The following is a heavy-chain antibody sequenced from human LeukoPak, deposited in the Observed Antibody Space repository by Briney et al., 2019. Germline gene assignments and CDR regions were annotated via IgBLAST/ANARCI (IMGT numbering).Heavy chain of an antibody. CDR1: GFTFSSYL. J-gene: IGHJ4*02. CDR3: ARKVGYDSSGYEGSYFDY. CDR2: ISGSGGST. Sequence: GGPLRLSCAASGFTFSSYLMNWVRQAPGKGLEWVSAISGSGGSTYYADSVKGRFTISRDFSKNTLHLQMNSLRADDTAVYFCARKVGYDSSGYEGSYFDYWGQGTPVTVSS. V-gene: IGHV3-23*01. D-gene: IGHD3-22*01.